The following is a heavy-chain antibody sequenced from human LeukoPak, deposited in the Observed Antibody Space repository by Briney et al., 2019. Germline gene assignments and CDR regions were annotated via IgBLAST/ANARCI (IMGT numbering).Heavy chain of an antibody. CDR2: ISYDGSTI. J-gene: IGHJ4*02. CDR3: AKGGASITMIVVVFDY. D-gene: IGHD3-22*01. CDR1: GFTFSSYG. Sequence: GGSLRLSRAASGFTFSSYGMHWVRQAPGKGLEWVAIISYDGSTIYYADSVKGRFTISRDNSKNTLYLQMNSLRAEDTAVYYCAKGGASITMIVVVFDYWGQGTLVTVSS. V-gene: IGHV3-30*18.